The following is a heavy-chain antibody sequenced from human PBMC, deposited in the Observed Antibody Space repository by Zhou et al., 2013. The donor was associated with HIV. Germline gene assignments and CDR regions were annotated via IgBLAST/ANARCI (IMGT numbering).Heavy chain of an antibody. J-gene: IGHJ4*02. CDR1: GGTFSSYA. D-gene: IGHD3-22*01. V-gene: IGHV1-69*13. CDR3: AREKSELTYDSSGYEHDY. CDR2: IIPIFGTA. Sequence: QVQLVQSGAEVKKPGSSVKVSCKASGGTFSSYAISWVRQAPGQGLEWMGRIIPIFGTANYAQKFQGRVTITADESTSTAYMELSSLRSEDTAVYYCAREKSELTYDSSGYEHDYWGQGTLVTVSS.